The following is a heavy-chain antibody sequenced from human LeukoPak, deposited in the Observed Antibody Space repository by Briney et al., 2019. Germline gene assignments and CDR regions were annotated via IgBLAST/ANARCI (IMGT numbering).Heavy chain of an antibody. V-gene: IGHV4-39*01. Sequence: PSETLSLTCTVSGGSISSSSYYWGWIRQPPGKGLEWIGSIYYSGSTYYNPSLKSRVTISVDTSKNQFSLKLSSVTAADTAVYYCATHYAGYAFDIWGQGTMVTVSS. D-gene: IGHD3-16*01. J-gene: IGHJ3*02. CDR2: IYYSGST. CDR1: GGSISSSSYY. CDR3: ATHYAGYAFDI.